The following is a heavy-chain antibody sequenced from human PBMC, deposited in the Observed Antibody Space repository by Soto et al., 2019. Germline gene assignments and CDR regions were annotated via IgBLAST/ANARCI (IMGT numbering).Heavy chain of an antibody. CDR1: GGSFSGYY. D-gene: IGHD2-15*01. Sequence: SETLSLTCAVYGGSFSGYYWSWIRQPPGKGLEWIGEINHSGSTNYNPSLKSRVTISVDTSKNQFSLKLSSVTAADTAVYYCARGRGYCSGGSCYSTGNWFDPWGQGTLVTVSS. V-gene: IGHV4-34*01. CDR3: ARGRGYCSGGSCYSTGNWFDP. CDR2: INHSGST. J-gene: IGHJ5*02.